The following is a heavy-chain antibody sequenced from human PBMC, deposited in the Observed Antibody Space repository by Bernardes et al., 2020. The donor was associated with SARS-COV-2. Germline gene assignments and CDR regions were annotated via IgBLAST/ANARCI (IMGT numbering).Heavy chain of an antibody. CDR1: GFSIRDYG. Sequence: GGSLRLSCAASGFSIRDYGMQWVRQAPGKGLEWVAVIWSDGSKKYYADSVKGRFAISRDNSRNTLHLEVNSLRAEDTAVYYCARDRLGRPVLNMVRGERKFYYYYGMDVWGQGTTVTVSS. CDR3: ARDRLGRPVLNMVRGERKFYYYYGMDV. CDR2: IWSDGSKK. J-gene: IGHJ6*02. V-gene: IGHV3-33*01. D-gene: IGHD3-10*01.